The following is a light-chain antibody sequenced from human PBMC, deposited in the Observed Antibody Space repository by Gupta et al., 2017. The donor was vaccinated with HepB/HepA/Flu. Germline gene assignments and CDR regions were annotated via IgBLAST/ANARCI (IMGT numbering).Light chain of an antibody. Sequence: DMHLTPSPASVFGSGGDRVTITCRASRFMHRWLGWYQQKPGSAPKLLIYTASNLESGVPSRFSGSRSGTDFTLTISSLQPEDFATYYFQQGATFPITFGGGTKVDIK. V-gene: IGKV1-12*01. CDR1: RFMHRW. CDR3: QQGATFPIT. CDR2: TAS. J-gene: IGKJ4*01.